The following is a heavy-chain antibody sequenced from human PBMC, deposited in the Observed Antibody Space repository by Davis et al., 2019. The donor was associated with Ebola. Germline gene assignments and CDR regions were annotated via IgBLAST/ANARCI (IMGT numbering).Heavy chain of an antibody. D-gene: IGHD3-10*01. Sequence: SETLSLTCTVSGGSISSSSYYWGWIRQPPGKGLEWIGSIYYSGSTYYNPSLKSRVTISVDTSKNQFSLKLSSVTAADTAVYYCARHNPTFRITMVQGFDPWDQGTLVTVSS. CDR1: GGSISSSSYY. CDR3: ARHNPTFRITMVQGFDP. V-gene: IGHV4-39*01. CDR2: IYYSGST. J-gene: IGHJ5*02.